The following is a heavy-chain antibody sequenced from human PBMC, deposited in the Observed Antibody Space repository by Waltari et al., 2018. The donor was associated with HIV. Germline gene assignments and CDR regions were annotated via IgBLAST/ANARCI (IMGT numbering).Heavy chain of an antibody. D-gene: IGHD3-22*01. V-gene: IGHV4-39*07. CDR3: ARGREGYYDSSGYYYDAFDI. Sequence: QLQLQESGSGLVKPSATLFLPCTVSAGSIGSSSYYWGSTRQPHGKGMEWIGSSYYSGSTYYTPSLKSRVTISVDTSKNQFSLTLSSVTAADTAVYYCARGREGYYDSSGYYYDAFDIWGQGTMVTVSS. CDR1: AGSIGSSSYY. J-gene: IGHJ3*02. CDR2: SYYSGST.